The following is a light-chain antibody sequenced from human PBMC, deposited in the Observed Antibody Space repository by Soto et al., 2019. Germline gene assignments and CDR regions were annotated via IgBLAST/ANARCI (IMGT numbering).Light chain of an antibody. Sequence: EIVLTQSPGTLSLSPGERATLSCRASQSVTGSYLAWFQQKPGQAPRLLIYGASNRATGIPDRFSGGGSGTDFTLTISRLEAEDFAVYYCQQYGSSPWTFGQGTKVEIK. J-gene: IGKJ1*01. CDR3: QQYGSSPWT. CDR2: GAS. V-gene: IGKV3-20*01. CDR1: QSVTGSY.